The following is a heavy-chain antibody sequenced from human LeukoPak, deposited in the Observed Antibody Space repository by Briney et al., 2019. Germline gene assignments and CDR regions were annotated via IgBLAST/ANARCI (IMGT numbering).Heavy chain of an antibody. J-gene: IGHJ5*02. CDR3: ARDRGMTTARGVPSWFDP. V-gene: IGHV4-61*02. CDR2: IYTTGSP. Sequence: SQTLSLTCTVSGGSINSDTDYWTWIRQPAGQGLEWIGRIYTTGSPSYNPSLKSRVTISIDTSKNQFSLKLNSVSAADTAVYYCARDRGMTTARGVPSWFDPWGQGTLVTVSS. CDR1: GGSINSDTDY. D-gene: IGHD3-10*01.